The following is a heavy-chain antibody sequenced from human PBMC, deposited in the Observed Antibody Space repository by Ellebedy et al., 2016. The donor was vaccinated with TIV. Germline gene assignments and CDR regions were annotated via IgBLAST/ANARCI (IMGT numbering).Heavy chain of an antibody. CDR3: ASRARDHWYFDL. CDR2: LSSDDTT. CDR1: GFTVSNNF. D-gene: IGHD5-12*01. Sequence: PGGSLRLSCAASGFTVSNNFMGWVRQAPGKGLEWVSVLSSDDTTYYADSVKGRFAISRHNSNNTVFLQMNTLRADDTAVYYCASRARDHWYFDLWGRGTLVTVSS. J-gene: IGHJ2*01. V-gene: IGHV3-53*04.